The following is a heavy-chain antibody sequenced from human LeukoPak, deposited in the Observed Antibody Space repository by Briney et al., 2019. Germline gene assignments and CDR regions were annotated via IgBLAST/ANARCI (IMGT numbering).Heavy chain of an antibody. Sequence: GGSLRLSCAASGFTFSSYGMHWVRQAPGKGLEWVAFIRYDGSDKSYADSVKGRFTISRDNSENTLYLQINSLRVEDTAVYYCAKDTPTTGYHLDSWGQGTLVTVSS. CDR2: IRYDGSDK. CDR3: AKDTPTTGYHLDS. D-gene: IGHD1-1*01. J-gene: IGHJ4*02. V-gene: IGHV3-30*02. CDR1: GFTFSSYG.